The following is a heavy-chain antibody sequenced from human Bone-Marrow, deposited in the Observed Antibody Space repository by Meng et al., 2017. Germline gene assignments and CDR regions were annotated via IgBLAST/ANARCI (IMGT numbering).Heavy chain of an antibody. V-gene: IGHV3-23*01. CDR3: AKDSEVGAIEYYFDY. D-gene: IGHD1-26*01. J-gene: IGHJ4*02. CDR2: ISGSGGST. CDR1: GFTFSSYA. Sequence: GESLKISCAASGFTFSSYAMSWVRQAPGKGLEWVSAISGSGGSTYYADSVKGRFTISRDNAKNSLYLQMNSLRAEDTALYYCAKDSEVGAIEYYFDYWGQGTLVTVSS.